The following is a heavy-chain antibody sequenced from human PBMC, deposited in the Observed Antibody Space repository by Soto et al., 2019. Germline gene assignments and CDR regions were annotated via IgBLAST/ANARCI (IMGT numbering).Heavy chain of an antibody. CDR1: GFTFGRHG. CDR3: ARDDDYPDNGLDY. V-gene: IGHV3-33*01. D-gene: IGHD4-17*01. Sequence: QVQLVESGGGVVQPGGSLRLSFAASGFTFGRHGMHWVRQAPGKGLEWVAVIGSDGARDSYADSMKGRFSISRDNGQNTLYLQINSLRVEDTAVYYCARDDDYPDNGLDYWGQGTLVTVSS. J-gene: IGHJ4*02. CDR2: IGSDGARD.